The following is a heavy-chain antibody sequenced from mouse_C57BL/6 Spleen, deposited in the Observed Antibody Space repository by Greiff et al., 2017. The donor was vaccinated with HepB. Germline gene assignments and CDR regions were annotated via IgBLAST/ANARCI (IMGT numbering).Heavy chain of an antibody. D-gene: IGHD2-4*01. CDR1: GFNIKDYY. V-gene: IGHV14-1*01. Sequence: VHVKQSGAELVRPGASVKLSCTASGFNIKDYYMHWVKQRPEQGLEWIGRIDPEDGDTEYAPKFQGKATMTADTSSNTAYLQLSSLTSEDTAVYYCTTVYYDYPWDYWGQGTTLTVSS. J-gene: IGHJ2*01. CDR2: IDPEDGDT. CDR3: TTVYYDYPWDY.